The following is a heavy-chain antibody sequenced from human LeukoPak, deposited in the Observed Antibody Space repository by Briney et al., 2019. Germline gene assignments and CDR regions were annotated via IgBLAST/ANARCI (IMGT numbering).Heavy chain of an antibody. CDR2: MNPNSGNT. CDR1: GYTFTGYY. CDR3: ARGLGELVDQYYYYMDV. V-gene: IGHV1-8*03. D-gene: IGHD3-10*01. Sequence: GASLKVSCKASGYTFTGYYMHWVRQAPGKGLEWMGWMNPNSGNTGYAQKFQGRVTITRNTSISTAYMELSSLRSEDTAVYYCARGLGELVDQYYYYMDVWGKGTTVTVSS. J-gene: IGHJ6*03.